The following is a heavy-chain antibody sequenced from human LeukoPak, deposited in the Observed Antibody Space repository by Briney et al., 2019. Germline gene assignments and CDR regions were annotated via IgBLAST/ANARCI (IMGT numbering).Heavy chain of an antibody. V-gene: IGHV3-74*01. CDR3: TRVSGLGTNEFYQY. Sequence: GGPLRLSCAASGLTFSNSWMHWVRQAPGKGLVWVSRINNDGSSTRYADSVKGRFTISRDNAKNTVYLQMNSLRAEDTAVYYCTRVSGLGTNEFYQYWGQGTLVTVPS. CDR2: INNDGSST. J-gene: IGHJ1*01. D-gene: IGHD3-10*01. CDR1: GLTFSNSW.